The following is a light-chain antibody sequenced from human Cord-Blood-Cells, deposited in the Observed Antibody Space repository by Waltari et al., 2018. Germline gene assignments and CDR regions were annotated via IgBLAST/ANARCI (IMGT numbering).Light chain of an antibody. V-gene: IGKV1-39*01. CDR3: QQSYSTPLT. CDR1: QSISSY. Sequence: DIQMTQSPSSLSASVGDRVTITCRASQSISSYLNWYQQKPGKDPKLLIYAASSLQSGVPSRFSGSGSGTDFTLTISRLQPEDFATYYCQQSYSTPLTFGGGTKVEIK. J-gene: IGKJ4*01. CDR2: AAS.